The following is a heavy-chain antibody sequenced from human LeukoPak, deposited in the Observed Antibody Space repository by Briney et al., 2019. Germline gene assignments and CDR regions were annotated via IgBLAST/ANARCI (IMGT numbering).Heavy chain of an antibody. CDR2: IRYDGSNK. Sequence: GGSLRLSCAASGFTFSSYGMHWVRQAPGKGLEWVAFIRYDGSNKYYADSVKGRFTISRDNSKNTLYLQTNSLRAEDTAVYYCAKGVTMIVVVIYDHLDVWGKGTTVTVSS. V-gene: IGHV3-30*02. J-gene: IGHJ6*03. D-gene: IGHD3-22*01. CDR1: GFTFSSYG. CDR3: AKGVTMIVVVIYDHLDV.